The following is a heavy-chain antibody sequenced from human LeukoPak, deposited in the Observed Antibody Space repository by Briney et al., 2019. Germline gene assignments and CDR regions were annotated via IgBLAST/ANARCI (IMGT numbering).Heavy chain of an antibody. Sequence: SETLSLTCSVSGYSISSAYYWGWIRQPPGKGLEWIGEINHSGSTNYNPSLKSRVTISMDKSKNQFSLKLSSVTAADTAVYYCARDPYCSGGSCYPPDYWGQGNLVTVSS. J-gene: IGHJ4*02. CDR1: GYSISSAYY. V-gene: IGHV4-38-2*02. D-gene: IGHD2-15*01. CDR3: ARDPYCSGGSCYPPDY. CDR2: INHSGST.